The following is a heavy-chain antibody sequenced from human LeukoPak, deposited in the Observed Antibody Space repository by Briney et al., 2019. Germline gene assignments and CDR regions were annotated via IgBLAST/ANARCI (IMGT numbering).Heavy chain of an antibody. CDR3: VSLATGTTPPP. J-gene: IGHJ5*02. D-gene: IGHD4-17*01. CDR2: INSDGSST. Sequence: GGSLRLSCAASGFTFSSYWMHWVRQAPGKGLVWVSRINSDGSSTSYADSVKGRFTISRDNAKNTLYLQMNSLRAEDTAVYYCVSLATGTTPPPWGQGTLVTVSS. CDR1: GFTFSSYW. V-gene: IGHV3-74*01.